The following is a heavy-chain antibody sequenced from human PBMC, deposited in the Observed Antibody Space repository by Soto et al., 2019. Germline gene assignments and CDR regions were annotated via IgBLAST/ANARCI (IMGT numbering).Heavy chain of an antibody. J-gene: IGHJ5*02. CDR1: GGSISSYY. CDR3: GGRGSYFGSVDNWFDP. Sequence: SETLSLTCTVSGGSISSYYWSWIRQPPGKGLEWIGYIYYCGSTNYNPSLKSRVTISVDTSKNQFSLKLSSVTAADTAVYYCGGRGSYFGSVDNWFDPWGQGTLVTVSS. V-gene: IGHV4-59*08. CDR2: IYYCGST. D-gene: IGHD2-15*01.